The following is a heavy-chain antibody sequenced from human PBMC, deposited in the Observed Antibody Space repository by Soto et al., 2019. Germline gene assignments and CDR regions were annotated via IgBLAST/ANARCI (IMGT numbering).Heavy chain of an antibody. CDR2: VKTSGDTT. Sequence: GGSLRLSCEASGFALSTCVMSWVRQAPGKGLEWVSTVKTSGDTTFYADPVKGRFTASRDDSKNTLYLQMNSLRAEDTATYYCTKDVTGDIGADYWGPGTPVTVSS. CDR3: TKDVTGDIGADY. CDR1: GFALSTCV. D-gene: IGHD2-21*02. V-gene: IGHV3-23*01. J-gene: IGHJ4*02.